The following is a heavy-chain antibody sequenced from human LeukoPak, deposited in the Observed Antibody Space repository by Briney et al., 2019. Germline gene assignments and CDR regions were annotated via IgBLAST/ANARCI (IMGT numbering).Heavy chain of an antibody. J-gene: IGHJ2*01. CDR2: INPSGGST. CDR3: ARASYDFWSGYSRSWYFDL. CDR1: GYTFTSYD. D-gene: IGHD3-3*01. V-gene: IGHV1-46*01. Sequence: GASVMVSCKASGYTFTSYDMHWVRQAPGHGLEWMGIINPSGGSTSYAQKFQGRVTMTRDTSTSTVYMELSSLRSEDTAVYYCARASYDFWSGYSRSWYFDLWGRGTLVTVSS.